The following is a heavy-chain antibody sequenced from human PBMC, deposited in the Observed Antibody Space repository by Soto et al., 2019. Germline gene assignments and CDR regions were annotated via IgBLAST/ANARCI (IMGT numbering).Heavy chain of an antibody. CDR1: GGSISGYY. D-gene: IGHD3-22*01. V-gene: IGHV4-59*01. CDR2: IYYSGSF. J-gene: IGHJ4*02. Sequence: SETLSLTCTVSGGSISGYYWGWIRQTPGKGLESIGYIYYSGSFNYNPSLRSRVTISLDTPKNQFSLKLNSVTAADTAVYFCARRGGPHHYDSIGYFDYWGQGILVTVSS. CDR3: ARRGGPHHYDSIGYFDY.